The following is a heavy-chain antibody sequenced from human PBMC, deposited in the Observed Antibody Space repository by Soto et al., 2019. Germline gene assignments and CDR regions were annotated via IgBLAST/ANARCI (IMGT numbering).Heavy chain of an antibody. CDR2: IWYDGSNK. V-gene: IGHV3-33*01. J-gene: IGHJ4*02. CDR1: GSIFSGYG. CDR3: ARDGIGGNAFRGFCDY. D-gene: IGHD2-15*01. Sequence: QEHLVESGGGVVQPGRSLRLSCAASGSIFSGYGMHWVRQAPGKGLEWVAVIWYDGSNKYYADSVKGRFTISRDNSKNRLYLQMDSLRAEDTAVYYCARDGIGGNAFRGFCDYWGQGTLVTVSS.